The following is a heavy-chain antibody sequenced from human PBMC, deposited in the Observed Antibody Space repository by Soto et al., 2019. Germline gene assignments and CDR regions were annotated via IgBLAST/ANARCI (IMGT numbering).Heavy chain of an antibody. J-gene: IGHJ6*02. CDR3: ASDPGDIVVVPAARVPFYGMDV. V-gene: IGHV1-46*01. CDR1: GYTFTNYG. CDR2: INPSGSST. D-gene: IGHD2-2*01. Sequence: ASVKVSCKASGYTFTNYGISWVRQAPGEGLEWMGLINPSGSSTSYAQKFQGRVTMTRDTSTSTVYMELSSLRSEDTAVYYCASDPGDIVVVPAARVPFYGMDVWGQGTTVTVSS.